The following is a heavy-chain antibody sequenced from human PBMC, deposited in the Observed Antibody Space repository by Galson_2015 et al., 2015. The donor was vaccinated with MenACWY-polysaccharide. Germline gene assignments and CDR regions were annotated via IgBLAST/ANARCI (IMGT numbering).Heavy chain of an antibody. Sequence: SLRLSCAASGFIFNHYGIHWVSQAPGKGLEWVALISYDETNTHYADSVKGRFTISRDTSRNAVYLQMNSLRVEDTALYFCAKDNWLRREVLVGDYDYWGQGTLVAVSS. CDR1: GFIFNHYG. CDR2: ISYDETNT. V-gene: IGHV3-30*18. CDR3: AKDNWLRREVLVGDYDY. D-gene: IGHD4-17*01. J-gene: IGHJ4*02.